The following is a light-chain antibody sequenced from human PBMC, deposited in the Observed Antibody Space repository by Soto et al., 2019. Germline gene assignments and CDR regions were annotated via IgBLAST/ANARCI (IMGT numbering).Light chain of an antibody. CDR1: QSVSSNY. CDR3: QEYETSVT. CDR2: RAS. J-gene: IGKJ4*01. V-gene: IGKV3-20*01. Sequence: ESVLTQSPGTLSLSPGERATLSCRASQSVSSNYVAWYQQKPGQTPKVLIYRASSRATGIPDRFSGSGSGTDFTLTISRLEPEDFAVYYCQEYETSVTFGGGTKVDI.